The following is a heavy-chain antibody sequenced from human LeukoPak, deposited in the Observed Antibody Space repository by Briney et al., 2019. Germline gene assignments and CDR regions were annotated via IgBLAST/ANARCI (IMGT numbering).Heavy chain of an antibody. Sequence: GGSLRLSCAASGFTFSSYGMHGVRQAPGKGLEWVAFIRYDGSNKYYADSVKGRFTISRDNSKNTLYLQMNSLRAEDTAVYYCAKSAIVVVVAANPPYFDYWGQGTLVTVSS. J-gene: IGHJ4*02. CDR3: AKSAIVVVVAANPPYFDY. CDR1: GFTFSSYG. CDR2: IRYDGSNK. D-gene: IGHD2-15*01. V-gene: IGHV3-30*02.